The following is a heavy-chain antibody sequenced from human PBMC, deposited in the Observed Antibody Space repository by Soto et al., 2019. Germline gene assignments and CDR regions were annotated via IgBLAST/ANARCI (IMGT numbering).Heavy chain of an antibody. Sequence: EVQLVESGGGLIQPGGSLRLSCAVSGFTVSNNYMSWVRQAPGKGLEGVSVIYSGGYTAYGDSVKGRFTISRDNSKNTLYLKMNSLRPEAPAVFSGAAPPGGGGYWGQGTLVTVSS. J-gene: IGHJ4*02. CDR2: IYSGGYT. D-gene: IGHD3-10*01. CDR3: AAPPGGGGY. V-gene: IGHV3-53*01. CDR1: GFTVSNNY.